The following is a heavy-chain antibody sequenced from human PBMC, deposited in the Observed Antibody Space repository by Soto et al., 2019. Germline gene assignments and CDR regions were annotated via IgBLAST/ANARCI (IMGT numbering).Heavy chain of an antibody. J-gene: IGHJ4*02. CDR3: ARDLTAYFDY. Sequence: GGSLRLSCAASGFTFSSYGMHWVRQAPGKGLEWVAVIWYDGSYKYYGDSVKGRFTISRDNSKNTLYMQMNSLRAEDTAMYYCARDLTAYFDYWGQGTPVTVSS. CDR2: IWYDGSYK. CDR1: GFTFSSYG. V-gene: IGHV3-33*01. D-gene: IGHD3-9*01.